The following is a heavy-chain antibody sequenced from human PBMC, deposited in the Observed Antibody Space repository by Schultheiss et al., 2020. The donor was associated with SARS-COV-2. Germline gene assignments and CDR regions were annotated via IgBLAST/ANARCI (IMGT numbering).Heavy chain of an antibody. V-gene: IGHV3-13*05. Sequence: GGSLRLSCAASGFTFSSYDMHWVRQATGKGLEWVSAIGTAGDPYYPGSVKGRFTISRDNAKNSLYLQMNSLRAEDTAVYYCARGGGGYYDFWSGYSDTYFDYWGQGTLVTVSS. D-gene: IGHD3-3*01. J-gene: IGHJ4*02. CDR3: ARGGGGYYDFWSGYSDTYFDY. CDR1: GFTFSSYD. CDR2: IGTAGDP.